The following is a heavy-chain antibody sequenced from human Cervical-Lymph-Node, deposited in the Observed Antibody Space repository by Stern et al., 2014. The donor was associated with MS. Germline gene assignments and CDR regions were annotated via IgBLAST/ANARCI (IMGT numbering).Heavy chain of an antibody. Sequence: VQLVQSGGGVVQPGRSLRLSCSASGFTFSDYGMFWVRQAPGKGLEWVAVIWYDGGTKYYADSVKGRFTISRDNSKNTLYLQMNSLRAEDTAVYYCASQLLHSIAVLGYWGQGTLVTVSS. CDR1: GFTFSDYG. D-gene: IGHD6-19*01. CDR2: IWYDGGTK. CDR3: ASQLLHSIAVLGY. V-gene: IGHV3-33*01. J-gene: IGHJ4*02.